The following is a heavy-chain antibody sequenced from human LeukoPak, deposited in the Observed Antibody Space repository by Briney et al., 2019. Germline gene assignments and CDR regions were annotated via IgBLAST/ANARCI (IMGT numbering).Heavy chain of an antibody. CDR1: GFTFSGFW. CDR3: ARATYKFYYGMDV. CDR2: INSDGSEG. D-gene: IGHD1-1*01. Sequence: PGGSLRLSCAVSGFTFSGFWMSWSRQAPGKGLEWVASINSDGSEGYYADVVKGRFTISRDNAKNSLYLQINSLRAEDTAVYYCARATYKFYYGMDVWGQGTTVTVSS. J-gene: IGHJ6*02. V-gene: IGHV3-7*03.